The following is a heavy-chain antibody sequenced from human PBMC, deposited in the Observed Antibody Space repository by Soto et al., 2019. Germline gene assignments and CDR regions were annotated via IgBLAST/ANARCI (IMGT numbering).Heavy chain of an antibody. CDR1: GYTFTIYG. J-gene: IGHJ5*02. V-gene: IGHV1-18*01. D-gene: IGHD3-22*01. CDR2: ISAYNGNT. CDR3: AREIQVSVVVITTSWFDP. Sequence: ASVKVSCKASGYTFTIYGIIWVRQAPGQGLEWMGWISAYNGNTNYAQKLQGRVTMTTDTSTSTAYVELRSLRSDDTAVYYCAREIQVSVVVITTSWFDPWGQGTLVTVSS.